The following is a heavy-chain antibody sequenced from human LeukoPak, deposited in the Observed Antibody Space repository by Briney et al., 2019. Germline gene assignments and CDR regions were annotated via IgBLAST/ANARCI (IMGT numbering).Heavy chain of an antibody. D-gene: IGHD3-22*01. CDR1: GRSFSGYY. V-gene: IGHV4-34*01. Sequence: SETLSLTCAVYGRSFSGYYWSWIRQPPGKGLEWIGEINHSGSTNYNPSLKSRVTISVDTSKNQFSLKLSSVTAADTAVYYCAREDSADSSGYYFYYWGQGTLVTVSS. CDR2: INHSGST. J-gene: IGHJ4*02. CDR3: AREDSADSSGYYFYY.